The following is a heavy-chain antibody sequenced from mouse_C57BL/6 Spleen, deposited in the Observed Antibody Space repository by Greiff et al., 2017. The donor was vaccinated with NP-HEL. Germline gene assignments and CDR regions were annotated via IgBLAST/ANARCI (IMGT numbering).Heavy chain of an antibody. CDR2: IYPGDGDT. V-gene: IGHV1-80*01. CDR3: ARRGPLLFITTGAMDY. Sequence: QVQLQQSGAELVKPGASVKISCKASGYAFSSYWMNWVKQRPGKGLEWIGQIYPGDGDTNYNGKFKGKATLTADKSSSTAYMQLSSLTSEDSAVYFCARRGPLLFITTGAMDYWGQGTSVTVSS. CDR1: GYAFSSYW. J-gene: IGHJ4*01. D-gene: IGHD1-1*01.